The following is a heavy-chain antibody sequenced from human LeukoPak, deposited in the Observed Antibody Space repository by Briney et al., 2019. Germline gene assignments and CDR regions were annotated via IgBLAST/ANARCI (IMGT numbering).Heavy chain of an antibody. CDR1: GFTFSSYA. D-gene: IGHD3-9*01. Sequence: PGGSLRLFCAASGFTFSSYAVSWVRQAPGVGLEWVSTISGRGGSTFYADSVKGRFTISRDNSKNTLYPQMNSLRADDTAVYYCAKGYYDILTDYFHNWFNPWGQGTLVIVSS. CDR3: AKGYYDILTDYFHNWFNP. CDR2: ISGRGGST. J-gene: IGHJ5*02. V-gene: IGHV3-23*01.